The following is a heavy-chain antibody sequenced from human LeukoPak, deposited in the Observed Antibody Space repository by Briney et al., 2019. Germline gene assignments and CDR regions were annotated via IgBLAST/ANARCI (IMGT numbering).Heavy chain of an antibody. V-gene: IGHV1-46*01. Sequence: GASVKVSCKASGYTFTSYWIQWVRQAPGQGLEWMGLINPDGSSTAYAHRFQGRVIMTRDTSTSTAYMDLSSLRSEDTAVYHCARAPRNSSTMLDSWGQGTLVTVSS. J-gene: IGHJ5*01. CDR2: INPDGSST. D-gene: IGHD6-13*01. CDR3: ARAPRNSSTMLDS. CDR1: GYTFTSYW.